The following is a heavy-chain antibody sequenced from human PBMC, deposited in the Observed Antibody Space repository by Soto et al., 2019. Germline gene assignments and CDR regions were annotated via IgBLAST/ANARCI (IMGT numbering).Heavy chain of an antibody. CDR1: GYSFTSYW. CDR3: ARTYSSSLEFDY. Sequence: GESLKISCKGSGYSFTSYWIGWVRQMPGKGLEWVAIIYPSDSDTRYSPSFQGQVTISVDKSISTAYLQWSSLKASDTAMYYCARTYSSSLEFDYSGQGTLVTVYS. V-gene: IGHV5-51*01. D-gene: IGHD6-6*01. CDR2: IYPSDSDT. J-gene: IGHJ4*02.